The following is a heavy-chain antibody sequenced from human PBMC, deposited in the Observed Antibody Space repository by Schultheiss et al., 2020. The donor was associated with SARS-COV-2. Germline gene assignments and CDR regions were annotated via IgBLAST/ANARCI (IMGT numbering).Heavy chain of an antibody. CDR2: LSISGGST. J-gene: IGHJ4*02. CDR3: ARAATLYSSGWYNY. V-gene: IGHV3-23*01. CDR1: GFTFSSYW. D-gene: IGHD6-19*01. Sequence: GGSLRLSCAASGFTFSSYWMSWVRQAPGKGLEWVSGLSISGGSTYYADSVKGRFTISRDNAKNTLYLQMNSLRAEDTAVYYCARAATLYSSGWYNYWGQGTLVTVSS.